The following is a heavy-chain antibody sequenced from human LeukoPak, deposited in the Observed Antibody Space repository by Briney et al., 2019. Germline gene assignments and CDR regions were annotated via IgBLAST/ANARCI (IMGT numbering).Heavy chain of an antibody. Sequence: PGGSLRLSCVASGFTFTNYWMSWVRQAPGKGLEWVANIKEDGSAKYYVDSVKGRFTISRDNAKNSLYLQMNSLRAEDTAVYYCATETFFGVVHGGDYWGQGTLVTVSS. J-gene: IGHJ4*02. D-gene: IGHD3-3*01. CDR1: GFTFTNYW. V-gene: IGHV3-7*01. CDR2: IKEDGSAK. CDR3: ATETFFGVVHGGDY.